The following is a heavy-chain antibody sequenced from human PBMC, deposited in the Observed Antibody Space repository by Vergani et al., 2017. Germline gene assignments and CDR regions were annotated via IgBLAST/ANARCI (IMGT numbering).Heavy chain of an antibody. CDR1: GFTFSSYS. D-gene: IGHD3-10*01. CDR3: ARGGLALDRDRQYGSGSSNWFDP. Sequence: EVQLVESGGGLVQPGGSLRLSCAASGFTFSSYSMNWVRQAPGKGLEWVSYISSSSSTIYYADSVKGRFTISRDNAKNSLYLQMNSLRAEDTAVYYCARGGLALDRDRQYGSGSSNWFDPWGQGTLVTVS. CDR2: ISSSSSTI. V-gene: IGHV3-48*01. J-gene: IGHJ5*02.